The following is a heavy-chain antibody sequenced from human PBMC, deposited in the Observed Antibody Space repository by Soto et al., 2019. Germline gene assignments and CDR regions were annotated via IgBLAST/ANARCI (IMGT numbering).Heavy chain of an antibody. V-gene: IGHV4-59*01. CDR3: ARVVYYSSGYWGFDP. D-gene: IGHD3-22*01. CDR1: GGSISSYY. CDR2: IYYSGST. J-gene: IGHJ5*02. Sequence: PSKTLSRTCIDFGGSISSYYWSWIRQPPGKGLEWIGYIYYSGSTNYNPSLKSRVTISVDTSKNPFSLKLSSVTAADTAVYYCARVVYYSSGYWGFDPLAQGTLVTVYS.